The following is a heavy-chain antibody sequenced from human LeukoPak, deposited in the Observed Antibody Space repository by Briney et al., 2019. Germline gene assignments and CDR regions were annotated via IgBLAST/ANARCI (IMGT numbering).Heavy chain of an antibody. Sequence: GGSLRLSCAASGFTFSSYIMNWVRQAPGKGLEWVSSISSSSSYIYYADSVKGRFTISRDNAKNSLYLQMNSLRAEDTAVYYCARDRGCSGGSCYSGFDYWGQGTLVTVSS. J-gene: IGHJ4*02. CDR1: GFTFSSYI. V-gene: IGHV3-21*01. CDR3: ARDRGCSGGSCYSGFDY. D-gene: IGHD2-15*01. CDR2: ISSSSSYI.